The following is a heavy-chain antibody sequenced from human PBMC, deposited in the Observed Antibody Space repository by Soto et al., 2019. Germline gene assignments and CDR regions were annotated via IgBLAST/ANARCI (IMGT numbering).Heavy chain of an antibody. J-gene: IGHJ4*02. V-gene: IGHV1-18*01. CDR3: ARDHESRVLNWNYFPFDY. CDR2: ISAYNCNT. Sequence: ASVKVSCKASGYTFTSYGISWVRQAPGQEREWMGGISAYNCNTNYAQKLQGRATMTTDTSTSTAYMELRSLRSDDTAVYYCARDHESRVLNWNYFPFDYWGQGALVTVYS. D-gene: IGHD1-7*01. CDR1: GYTFTSYG.